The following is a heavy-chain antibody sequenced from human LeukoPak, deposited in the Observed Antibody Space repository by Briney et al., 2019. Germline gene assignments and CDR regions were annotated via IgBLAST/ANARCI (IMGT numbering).Heavy chain of an antibody. CDR2: IGSSGTTI. V-gene: IGHV3-48*03. Sequence: GGSLRLSCAVSGFPFSIYEMNWVRQAPGKGLEWVSNIGSSGTTIYYADSVKGRFSISRDNAKSSLYLQMNSLRVEDTAVYYCALLPVASDFHYWGQGALVTVSS. J-gene: IGHJ4*02. CDR3: ALLPVASDFHY. D-gene: IGHD5-12*01. CDR1: GFPFSIYE.